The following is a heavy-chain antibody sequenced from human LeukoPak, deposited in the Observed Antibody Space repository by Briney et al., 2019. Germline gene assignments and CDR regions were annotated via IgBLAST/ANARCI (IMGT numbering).Heavy chain of an antibody. J-gene: IGHJ6*03. CDR1: GFTFSSYG. Sequence: GGSLRLSCAASGFTFSSYGMSWVRQAPGKGLEWVSAISGSGGSTYYADSVKGRFTISRDNSKNTLYLQMNSLRAEDTAVYYCAKDGHSSGWYVYYYYYYMDAWGKGTTVTVSS. D-gene: IGHD6-19*01. CDR3: AKDGHSSGWYVYYYYYYMDA. CDR2: ISGSGGST. V-gene: IGHV3-23*01.